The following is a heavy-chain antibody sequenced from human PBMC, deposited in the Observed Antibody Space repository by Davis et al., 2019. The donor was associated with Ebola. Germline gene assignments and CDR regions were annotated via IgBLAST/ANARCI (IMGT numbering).Heavy chain of an antibody. CDR1: GDSVSSNSAA. Sequence: HSQTLSLTCAISGDSVSSNSAAWNWIRHSPSRGLEWLGRTYYRSNWYNDYAVSVRSRITFNSDTSKNQFSLHLSSVTPDDTAVYYCARGYGSSSWPWFDPWGQGTLVTVS. CDR3: ARGYGSSSWPWFDP. J-gene: IGHJ5*02. D-gene: IGHD2-2*01. CDR2: TYYRSNWYN. V-gene: IGHV6-1*01.